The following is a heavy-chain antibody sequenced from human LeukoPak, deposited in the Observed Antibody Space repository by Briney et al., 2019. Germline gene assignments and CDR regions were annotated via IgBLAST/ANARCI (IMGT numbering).Heavy chain of an antibody. V-gene: IGHV3-23*01. Sequence: GGSLRLSCAASGFTFSSYAMSWVRQAPGKGLEWVSAISGSGGSTYYADSVKGRFTISRDNSKNTLYLQMNSLRAEDTAVYYCARALRWSNAFDIWGQGTMVTVSS. J-gene: IGHJ3*02. D-gene: IGHD4-23*01. CDR1: GFTFSSYA. CDR3: ARALRWSNAFDI. CDR2: ISGSGGST.